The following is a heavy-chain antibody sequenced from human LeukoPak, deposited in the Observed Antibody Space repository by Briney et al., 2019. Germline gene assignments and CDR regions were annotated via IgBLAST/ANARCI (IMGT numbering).Heavy chain of an antibody. V-gene: IGHV4-61*02. Sequence: PSQTLSLTCTVSGGSINSGSYSWSWIRQPAGKGLEWIGRIYTSGSTNYNPSLKSRVTISVDASKNQFSLKVTSVTAADTAVYYCARVARGYYDFLTASKGANDAFDIWGQGTMVTVSS. CDR1: GGSINSGSYS. J-gene: IGHJ3*02. CDR2: IYTSGST. D-gene: IGHD3-9*01. CDR3: ARVARGYYDFLTASKGANDAFDI.